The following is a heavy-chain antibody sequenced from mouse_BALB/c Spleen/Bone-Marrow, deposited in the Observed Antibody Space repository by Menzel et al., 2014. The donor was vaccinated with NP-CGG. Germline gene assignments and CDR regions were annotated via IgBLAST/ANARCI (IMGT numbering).Heavy chain of an antibody. J-gene: IGHJ2*01. D-gene: IGHD1-1*01. CDR2: ISSGGDNT. V-gene: IGHV5-12-1*01. CDR1: GFAFSSYD. Sequence: VQLQQSGGGLVKPGGSLKLSCAASGFAFSSYDMSWVRQTPEKRLEWVAFISSGGDNTYYPDTVKGRFTISRDNAKNTLYLQMSSLKSEDTAKYYCARHTLYYYPSDYWGQGTTLTISS. CDR3: ARHTLYYYPSDY.